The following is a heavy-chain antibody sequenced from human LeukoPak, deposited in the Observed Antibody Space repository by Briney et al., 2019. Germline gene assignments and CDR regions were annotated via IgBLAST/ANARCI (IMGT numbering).Heavy chain of an antibody. CDR1: GYTFSTYY. D-gene: IGHD1-26*01. Sequence: EASVKVSCKASGYTFSTYYMHWVRQAPGQGLEWMGVINPRGGSPTYGQKFQGRVTMTTDTSTSTVYMELSGLRLEDTALYFCARDLGGSYNDYWGQGTLVTVSS. J-gene: IGHJ4*02. CDR3: ARDLGGSYNDY. CDR2: INPRGGSP. V-gene: IGHV1-46*01.